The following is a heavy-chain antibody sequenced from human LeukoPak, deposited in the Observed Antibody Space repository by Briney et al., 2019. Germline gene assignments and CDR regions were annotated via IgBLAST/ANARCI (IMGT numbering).Heavy chain of an antibody. CDR2: ISSSSSYI. CDR1: GFTFSSYI. J-gene: IGHJ4*02. V-gene: IGHV3-21*04. CDR3: AKDPREWRYYDSSLNALLTGQFDY. Sequence: GGSLRLSCAASGFTFSSYIMNWVRQAPGKGLEWVSSISSSSSYIYYADSVKGRFTISRDNAKNSLYLQMNSLRAEDTAVYYCAKDPREWRYYDSSLNALLTGQFDYWGQGTLVTVSS. D-gene: IGHD3-22*01.